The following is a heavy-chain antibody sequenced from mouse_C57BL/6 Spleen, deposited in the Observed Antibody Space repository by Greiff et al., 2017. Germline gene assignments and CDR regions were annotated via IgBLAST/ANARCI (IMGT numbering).Heavy chain of an antibody. CDR1: GYSITSGYY. CDR2: ISYDGSN. J-gene: IGHJ3*01. V-gene: IGHV3-6*01. D-gene: IGHD2-1*01. CDR3: ARDNYYGNYDPPFAY. Sequence: EVKLEESGPGLVKPSQSLSLTCSVTGYSITSGYYWNWIRQFPGNKLEWMGYISYDGSNNYNPSLKNRISITRDTSKNQFFLKLNSVTTEDTATYYCARDNYYGNYDPPFAYWGQGTLVTVSA.